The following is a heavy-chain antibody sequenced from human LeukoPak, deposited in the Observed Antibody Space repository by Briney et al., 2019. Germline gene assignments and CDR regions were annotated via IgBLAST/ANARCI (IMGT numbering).Heavy chain of an antibody. V-gene: IGHV3-48*04. Sequence: GGSLRLSCAASGFTFSSYSMNWVRQAPGKGLEWVSYISSSSSTIYYADSVKGRFTISRDNAKNSLYLQMNSLRAEDTAVYYCARAPDYGGNPDFDYWGQGTLVTVSS. CDR2: ISSSSSTI. J-gene: IGHJ4*02. D-gene: IGHD4-23*01. CDR1: GFTFSSYS. CDR3: ARAPDYGGNPDFDY.